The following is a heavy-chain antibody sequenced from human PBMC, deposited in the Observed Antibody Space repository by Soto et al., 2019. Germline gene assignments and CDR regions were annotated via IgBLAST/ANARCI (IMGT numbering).Heavy chain of an antibody. V-gene: IGHV4-4*02. J-gene: IGHJ4*02. CDR2: IYHSGST. CDR3: ARRGGGVVLAATTPFDY. Sequence: QVPLQESGPRLVRPSGTLSLTCNVSRGSITTANWWNWVRQPPGRGLEWIGEIYHSGSTNYNLSLTSRVTLSVHKSKNQFSLALSSVTAADTAMYYCARRGGGVVLAATTPFDYWGQGILVTVSS. D-gene: IGHD2-15*01. CDR1: RGSITTANW.